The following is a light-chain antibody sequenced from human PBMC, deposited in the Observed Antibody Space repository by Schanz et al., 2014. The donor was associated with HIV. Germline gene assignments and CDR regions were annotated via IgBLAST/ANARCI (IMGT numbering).Light chain of an antibody. V-gene: IGLV1-40*01. CDR1: GSNIGANYA. CDR2: AHV. CDR3: SSSGGSNNFVI. Sequence: QSALTQPPSMSGAPGQRVTISCNGTGSNIGANYAVHWYQQLPGTAPKLLIYAHVNRPSGVPGRFSASKSGTSASLAITGLQADDEADYYCSSSGGSNNFVIFGGGTKLTVL. J-gene: IGLJ2*01.